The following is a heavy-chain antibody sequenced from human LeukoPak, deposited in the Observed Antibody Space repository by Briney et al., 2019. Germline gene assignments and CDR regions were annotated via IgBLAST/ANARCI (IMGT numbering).Heavy chain of an antibody. CDR3: ARDDRSDY. Sequence: ASVKVSCKASGYTFTGYYMHWVRQAPGQGLEWMGWINPNSCGTNSAQKFQGRVTMTRDTSISKAYMELSRLRSDDTAVYYCARDDRSDYWGQGTLVTVSS. CDR2: INPNSCGT. J-gene: IGHJ4*02. V-gene: IGHV1-2*02. CDR1: GYTFTGYY. D-gene: IGHD2-15*01.